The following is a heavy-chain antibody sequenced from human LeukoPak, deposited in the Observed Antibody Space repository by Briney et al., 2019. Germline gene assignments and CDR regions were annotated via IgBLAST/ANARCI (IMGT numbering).Heavy chain of an antibody. CDR2: IYYSGST. CDR1: GGSISSYY. CDR3: AREVVVVPVSWFDP. Sequence: SETLSLTCTVSGGSISSYYWSWIRQPSGKGLEWIGYIYYSGSTNYNPSLKSRVTIPVDTSKNQFSLKLSSVTAADTAVYYCAREVVVVPVSWFDPWGQGTLVTVSS. V-gene: IGHV4-59*01. J-gene: IGHJ5*02. D-gene: IGHD2-2*01.